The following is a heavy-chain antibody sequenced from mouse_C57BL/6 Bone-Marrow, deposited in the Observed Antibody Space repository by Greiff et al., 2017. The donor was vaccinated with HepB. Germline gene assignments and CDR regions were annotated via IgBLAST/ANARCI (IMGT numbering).Heavy chain of an antibody. V-gene: IGHV5-15*01. D-gene: IGHD3-3*01. J-gene: IGHJ4*01. CDR3: ARQDTAMDY. Sequence: DVHLVESGGGLVQPGGSLKLSCAASGFTFSDYGMAWVRQAPRKGPEWVAFISNLAYSIYYADTVTGRFTISRENAKNTLYLEMSSLRSEDTAMYYCARQDTAMDYWGQGTSVTVSS. CDR1: GFTFSDYG. CDR2: ISNLAYSI.